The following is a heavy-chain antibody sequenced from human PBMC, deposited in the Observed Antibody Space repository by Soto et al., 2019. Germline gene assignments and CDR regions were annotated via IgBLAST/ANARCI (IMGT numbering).Heavy chain of an antibody. CDR3: ARGTGYSFSGYFDY. CDR1: GFTVSSNY. Sequence: GGSLRLSCAASGFTVSSNYMSWVRQAPGKGLEWVSVIYSGGSTYYADSVKGRFTISRDNSKNTLYLQMNSLRAEDTAVYYCARGTGYSFSGYFDYWGQGTMVTVSS. J-gene: IGHJ4*02. CDR2: IYSGGST. V-gene: IGHV3-53*01. D-gene: IGHD5-18*01.